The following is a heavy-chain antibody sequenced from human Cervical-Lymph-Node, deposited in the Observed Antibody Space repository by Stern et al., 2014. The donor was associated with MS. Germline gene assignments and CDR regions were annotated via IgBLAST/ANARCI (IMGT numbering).Heavy chain of an antibody. CDR1: GYTFTGYY. CDR2: INPNSGDT. CDR3: ARSLNWNDVEDYHYGLDV. D-gene: IGHD1-1*01. J-gene: IGHJ6*02. Sequence: VQLVESGAEVKKPGASVKVPCKASGYTFTGYYLHWVRQAPGQGLEWMGRINPNSGDTKYAQNFQDRVTMTRDTSISTAYMELSRLRSDDTAVYYCARSLNWNDVEDYHYGLDVWDQGTTVTVSS. V-gene: IGHV1-2*06.